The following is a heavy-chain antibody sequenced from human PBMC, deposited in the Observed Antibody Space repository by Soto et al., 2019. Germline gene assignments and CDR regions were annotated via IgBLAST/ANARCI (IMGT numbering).Heavy chain of an antibody. CDR1: GGSISSYY. CDR3: ARGRFDFWSGYPSQNLFDP. D-gene: IGHD3-3*01. CDR2: IYTSGST. V-gene: IGHV4-4*07. J-gene: IGHJ5*02. Sequence: SETLSLTCTVSGGSISSYYWSWIRQPAGKGLEWIGRIYTSGSTNYNPSLKSRVTMSVDTSKNQFSLKLSSVTAADTAVYYCARGRFDFWSGYPSQNLFDPWGQGTLVTVSS.